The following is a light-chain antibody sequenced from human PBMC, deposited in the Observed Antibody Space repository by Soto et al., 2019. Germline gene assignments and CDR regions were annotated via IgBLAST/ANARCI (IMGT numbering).Light chain of an antibody. CDR1: QGISNY. V-gene: IGKV1-27*01. CDR2: AAS. J-gene: IGKJ3*01. CDR3: QKYNSAPP. Sequence: DIQITQSPSSLSASVGDRVTITCRASQGISNYLAWYQQKPGKVPKLLIYAASTFQSGFPSRFSGSGSGTDFTLTISSLQPEDVATYYCQKYNSAPPFGPGTKVDIK.